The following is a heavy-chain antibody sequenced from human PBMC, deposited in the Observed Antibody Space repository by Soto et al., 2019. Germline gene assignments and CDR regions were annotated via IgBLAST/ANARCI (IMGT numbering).Heavy chain of an antibody. CDR1: GFNTSAHA. CDR3: ERGADFWSGSRYYHYAYDLDV. V-gene: IGHV3-13*01. Sequence: GGSLRLSCAASGFNTSAHAIHSVRQVKGRVLNWVSALGFAGNTFESAAVKARFPITRENAKNSMYLQMKRLRAGVTAVYFCERGADFWSGSRYYHYAYDLDVWGHGTTVTVSS. D-gene: IGHD3-3*01. CDR2: LGFAGNT. J-gene: IGHJ6*02.